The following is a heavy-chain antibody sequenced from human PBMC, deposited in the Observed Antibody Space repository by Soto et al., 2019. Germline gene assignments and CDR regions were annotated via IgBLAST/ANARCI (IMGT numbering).Heavy chain of an antibody. D-gene: IGHD2-15*01. CDR1: GGSFSGYY. CDR3: ARLGVVVAATPLYYYYGMDV. J-gene: IGHJ6*02. Sequence: SETLSLTCAVYGGSFSGYYWSWIRQPPGKGLEWIGEINHSGSTNYNPSLKSRVTISVDTSKNQFSLKLSSVTAADTAVYYCARLGVVVAATPLYYYYGMDVWGQGTTVTVSS. V-gene: IGHV4-34*01. CDR2: INHSGST.